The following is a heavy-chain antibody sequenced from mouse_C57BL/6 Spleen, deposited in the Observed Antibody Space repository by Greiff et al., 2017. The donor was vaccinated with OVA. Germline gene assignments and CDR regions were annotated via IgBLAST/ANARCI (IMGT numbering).Heavy chain of an antibody. CDR1: GYAFSSSW. J-gene: IGHJ2*01. D-gene: IGHD2-1*01. V-gene: IGHV1-82*01. Sequence: QVQLKQSGPELVKPGASVKISCKASGYAFSSSWMNWVKQRPGKGLEWIGRIYPGDGDTNYNGKFKGKATLTADKSSSTAYMQLSSLTSEDSAVYFCARWDYGNPFDYWGQGTTLTVSS. CDR3: ARWDYGNPFDY. CDR2: IYPGDGDT.